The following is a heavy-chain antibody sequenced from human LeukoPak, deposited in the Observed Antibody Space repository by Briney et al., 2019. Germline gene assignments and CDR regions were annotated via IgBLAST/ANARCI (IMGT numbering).Heavy chain of an antibody. CDR2: IYYSEST. V-gene: IGHV4-59*01. D-gene: IGHD6-19*01. J-gene: IGHJ4*02. CDR1: GGYTSSYY. CDR3: ARGSQWLDY. Sequence: PSETLSLTCSVSGGYTSSYYWSWIRQPPGKGLECIGYIYYSESTNYNPSLKSRVTISIDTSKNQFSLKLTSASAADTAVYYCARGSQWLDYWGQGTLVTVSS.